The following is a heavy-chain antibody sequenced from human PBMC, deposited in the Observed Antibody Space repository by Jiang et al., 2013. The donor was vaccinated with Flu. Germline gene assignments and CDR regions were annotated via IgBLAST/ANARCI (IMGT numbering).Heavy chain of an antibody. D-gene: IGHD6-13*01. J-gene: IGHJ6*03. V-gene: IGHV3-23*01. CDR2: INGDAVNT. Sequence: QLLESGGGLLQPGGSLRLSCAASGFTFSSYAMSWVRQAPGKGLEWIAAINGDAVNTYYADSVRGRFTISRDNSKTTLYLQTNSLRAEDTAVYFCAKRAHQLSNFYHYVDVWGKGTTVTVSS. CDR1: GFTFSSYA. CDR3: AKRAHQLSNFYHYVDV.